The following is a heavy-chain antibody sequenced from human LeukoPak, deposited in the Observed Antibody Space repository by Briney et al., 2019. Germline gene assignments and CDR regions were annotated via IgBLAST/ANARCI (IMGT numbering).Heavy chain of an antibody. CDR2: INLRDGIR. CDR3: ARDNTNWSFDY. CDR1: VSNFVNYN. J-gene: IGHJ4*02. D-gene: IGHD1-1*01. Sequence: ASVKVSCKASVSNFVNYNMHWVRQARGQGLEWMGIINLRDGIRSYAQKFQGRVTVTGDTSTSTFYMELSSLRFEDTAMYYCARDNTNWSFDYWGQGTLVTVSS. V-gene: IGHV1-46*01.